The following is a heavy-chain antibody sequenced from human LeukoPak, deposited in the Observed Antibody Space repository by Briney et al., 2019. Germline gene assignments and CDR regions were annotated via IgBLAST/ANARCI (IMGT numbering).Heavy chain of an antibody. CDR2: INHSGST. D-gene: IGHD2-15*01. J-gene: IGHJ4*02. V-gene: IGHV4-34*01. CDR1: GASLSRYC. CDR3: ARNSCGTPSSSVDY. Sequence: SETQSLVCGVYGASLSRYCSSWIRQPPGKGLEWIGEINHSGSTNYNPSLKSRVTISVDTSKNQFSLKLSSVTAADTAVYYCARNSCGTPSSSVDYWGQGTLVTVSS.